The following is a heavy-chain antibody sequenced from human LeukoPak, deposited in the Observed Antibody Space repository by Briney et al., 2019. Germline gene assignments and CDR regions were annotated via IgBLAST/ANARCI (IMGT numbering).Heavy chain of an antibody. CDR1: GGSFSGYY. V-gene: IGHV3-7*01. CDR2: IKQDGSEK. J-gene: IGHJ4*02. CDR3: ARSLDY. Sequence: PSETLSLTCAVYGGSFSGYYWSWIRQPPGKGLEWVANIKQDGSEKYYVDSVKGRFTISRDNAKNSLYLQMNSLRAEGTAVYYCARSLDYWGQGTLVTVSS.